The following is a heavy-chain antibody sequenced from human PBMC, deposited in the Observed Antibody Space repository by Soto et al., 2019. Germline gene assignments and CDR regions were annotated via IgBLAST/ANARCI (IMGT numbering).Heavy chain of an antibody. D-gene: IGHD3-10*01. CDR3: ARGNYGSGSYYNGNWFDP. Sequence: ASVKVSCKASGCTFSSYTISWVRQAPGQGLEWMGRIIPILGIANYAQKFQGRVTITADKSTSTAYMELSSLRSEDTAVYYCARGNYGSGSYYNGNWFDPWGQGTLVTVSS. J-gene: IGHJ5*02. V-gene: IGHV1-69*02. CDR1: GCTFSSYT. CDR2: IIPILGIA.